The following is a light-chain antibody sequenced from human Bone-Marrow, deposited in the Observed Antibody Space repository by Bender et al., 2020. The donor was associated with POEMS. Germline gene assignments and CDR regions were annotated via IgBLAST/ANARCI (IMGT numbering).Light chain of an antibody. CDR1: SSDIGTFNL. V-gene: IGLV2-23*01. J-gene: IGLJ1*01. CDR3: CSFAIGSTYV. Sequence: QSALTQPASVSGSPGQSITISCTGTSSDIGTFNLVSWYQQHPGKAPKLMLYEGTKRPSGMSKRFSGSKSGDTASLTISGLQAEDEADYYCCSFAIGSTYVFGGGTKVTVL. CDR2: EGT.